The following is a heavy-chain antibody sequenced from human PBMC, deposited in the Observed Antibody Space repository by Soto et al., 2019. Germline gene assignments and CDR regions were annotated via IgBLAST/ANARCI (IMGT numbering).Heavy chain of an antibody. CDR3: AKDSPAQRFAHSYYMDV. J-gene: IGHJ6*03. V-gene: IGHV3-30*18. Sequence: QVQLVESGGGVVQPGRSLRLSCAASGFIFSSYGMHWVRQAPSKGLEWVAVISYDGSNKYYADSVKGRFTISRDNSKNTLYLQMNSLRPEDTAVYYYAKDSPAQRFAHSYYMDVWGKGTTVTVSS. D-gene: IGHD3-16*01. CDR1: GFIFSSYG. CDR2: ISYDGSNK.